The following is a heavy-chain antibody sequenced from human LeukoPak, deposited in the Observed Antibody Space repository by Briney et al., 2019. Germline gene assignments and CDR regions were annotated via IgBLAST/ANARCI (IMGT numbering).Heavy chain of an antibody. CDR2: INPDGSIR. Sequence: GGSLRLSCAASGLTFSTYWMHWVRQAPGKGLAWVPRINPDGSIRTYANSVQGRVTISRDTAKDTLFLQMNSLRAEDTAVYYCAREARVGGALQYWGQGTPVTVSS. D-gene: IGHD1-26*01. J-gene: IGHJ4*02. CDR1: GLTFSTYW. CDR3: AREARVGGALQY. V-gene: IGHV3-74*03.